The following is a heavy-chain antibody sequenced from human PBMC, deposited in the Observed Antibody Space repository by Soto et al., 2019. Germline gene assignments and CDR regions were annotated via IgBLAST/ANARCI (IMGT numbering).Heavy chain of an antibody. J-gene: IGHJ4*02. Sequence: SETLSLTCAVYGGSFSGYYWSWIRQPPGKGLEWIGEINHSGSTNYNPSLKSRVTISVDTSKNQFSLKLSSVTAADTAVYYCARQEYSYGHAWGQGTLVTVSS. V-gene: IGHV4-34*01. CDR2: INHSGST. CDR3: ARQEYSYGHA. CDR1: GGSFSGYY. D-gene: IGHD5-18*01.